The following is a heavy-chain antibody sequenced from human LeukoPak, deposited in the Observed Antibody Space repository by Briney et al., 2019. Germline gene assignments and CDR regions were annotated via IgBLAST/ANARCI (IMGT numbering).Heavy chain of an antibody. D-gene: IGHD2-2*01. Sequence: SETLSLTCAVYGGSFSGYYWSWIRQPPGKGLEWIGEINHSGSTNYNPSLKSRATISVDTSKNQFSLKPSSVTAADTAVYYCARGRRYCSSTSCYHPYYYMDVWGKGTTVTVSS. CDR1: GGSFSGYY. CDR3: ARGRRYCSSTSCYHPYYYMDV. J-gene: IGHJ6*03. V-gene: IGHV4-34*01. CDR2: INHSGST.